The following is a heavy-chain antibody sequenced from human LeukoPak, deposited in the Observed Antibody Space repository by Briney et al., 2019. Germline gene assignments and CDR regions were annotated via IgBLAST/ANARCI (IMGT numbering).Heavy chain of an antibody. J-gene: IGHJ4*02. CDR2: IFTDGNT. Sequence: PSETQSRTCTGAGASISNYYWGWIRQPAEKGLEWIGRIFTDGNTNYNPSLKSRVTMSVDPSKNQFSLKLTSVTAADTAISSCARESRIYDGDGYYYDSWGQGTLVTVSS. D-gene: IGHD3-22*01. V-gene: IGHV4-4*07. CDR1: GASISNYY. CDR3: ARESRIYDGDGYYYDS.